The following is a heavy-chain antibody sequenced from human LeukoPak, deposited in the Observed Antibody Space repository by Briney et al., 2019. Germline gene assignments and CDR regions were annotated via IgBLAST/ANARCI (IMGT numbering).Heavy chain of an antibody. J-gene: IGHJ4*02. CDR2: IWYDGRNK. V-gene: IGHV3-33*01. Sequence: PGGSLRLSCAASGFTFSSYGMHWVRQAPGKGLEWVAVIWYDGRNKYYADSVKGRFTISRDNSRSTLYLQMNSLRAEDTAVYYCARGPDYWGQGTPVTVSS. CDR3: ARGPDY. CDR1: GFTFSSYG.